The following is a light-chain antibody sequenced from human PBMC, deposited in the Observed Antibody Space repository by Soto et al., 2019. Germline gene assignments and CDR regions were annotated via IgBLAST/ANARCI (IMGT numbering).Light chain of an antibody. V-gene: IGKV3-15*01. CDR2: GAS. CDR3: QQYNNWPPCT. Sequence: EIVIPQSPATVSVSPGERATLSCMASQSVSSNLAWYQQNPGQAPRLLIYGASTRATGIPARFSGSGSGTEFTLTISCLQSEDFGVYYCQQYNNWPPCTFGQGTKV. J-gene: IGKJ1*01. CDR1: QSVSSN.